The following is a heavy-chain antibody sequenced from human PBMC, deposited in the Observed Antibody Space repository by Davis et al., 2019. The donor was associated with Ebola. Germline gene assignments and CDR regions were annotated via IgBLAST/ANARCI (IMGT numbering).Heavy chain of an antibody. CDR3: ARAGWLQPFDY. D-gene: IGHD5-24*01. J-gene: IGHJ4*02. V-gene: IGHV1-18*04. CDR1: GYTFPSYY. Sequence: ASVTVSCKASGYTFPSYYMHWVRQAPGQGLEWMGWISAYNGNTNYAQKLQGRVTMTTDTSTSTAYMELRSLRSDDTAVYYCARAGWLQPFDYWGQGTLVTVSS. CDR2: ISAYNGNT.